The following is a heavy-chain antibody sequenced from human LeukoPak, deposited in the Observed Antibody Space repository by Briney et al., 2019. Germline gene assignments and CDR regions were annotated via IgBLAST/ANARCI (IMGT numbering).Heavy chain of an antibody. Sequence: SETLSLTCTVSGGSISSYYWSWIRQPPGQGLDLIAYIHISGYTNYNPSLKSRVTISVDTSKNQSSLKVTSVTAADTAVYYCAKRQGPNSGSYDYFDPWGQGTLVTVSS. V-gene: IGHV4-4*09. CDR1: GGSISSYY. D-gene: IGHD1-26*01. CDR3: AKRQGPNSGSYDYFDP. J-gene: IGHJ5*02. CDR2: IHISGYT.